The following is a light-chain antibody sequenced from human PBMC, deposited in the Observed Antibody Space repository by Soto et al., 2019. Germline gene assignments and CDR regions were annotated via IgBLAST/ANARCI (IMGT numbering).Light chain of an antibody. CDR3: SSYTSSSTQV. CDR1: SSDFGGYNY. CDR2: EVS. Sequence: QSALTQPASVSGSPGQSITMSCTGTSSDFGGYNYVSWYQQHPGKAPKLMIYEVSNRPSGVSNRFSGSKSGNTASLTISGLQAEDEADYYCSSYTSSSTQVFGTGTKLTVL. V-gene: IGLV2-14*01. J-gene: IGLJ1*01.